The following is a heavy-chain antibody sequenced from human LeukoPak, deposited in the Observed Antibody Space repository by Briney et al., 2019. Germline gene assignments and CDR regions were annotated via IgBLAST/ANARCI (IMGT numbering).Heavy chain of an antibody. D-gene: IGHD2-15*01. Sequence: SETPSLTCTVSGGSISSYYWSWIRQPPGKGLEWIGYIYYSGSTNYNPSLKSRVTISVDTSKNQFSLKLSSVTAADTAVYYCARAPPKGYCSGGSCYRNGRYYFDYWGQGTLVTVFS. V-gene: IGHV4-59*01. J-gene: IGHJ4*02. CDR1: GGSISSYY. CDR2: IYYSGST. CDR3: ARAPPKGYCSGGSCYRNGRYYFDY.